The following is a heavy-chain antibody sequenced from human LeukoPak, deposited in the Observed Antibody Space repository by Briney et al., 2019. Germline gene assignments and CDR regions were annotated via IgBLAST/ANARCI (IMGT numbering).Heavy chain of an antibody. CDR2: INPSGGST. D-gene: IGHD6-6*01. CDR3: ARGQLVVAPQFYYYYMDV. CDR1: GYTFTGYY. Sequence: ASVKVSCKASGYTFTGYYMHWVRQAPGQGLEWMGIINPSGGSTSYAQKFQGRVTMTRDMSTSTVYMELSSLRSEDTAVYYCARGQLVVAPQFYYYYMDVWGKGTTVTVSS. V-gene: IGHV1-46*01. J-gene: IGHJ6*03.